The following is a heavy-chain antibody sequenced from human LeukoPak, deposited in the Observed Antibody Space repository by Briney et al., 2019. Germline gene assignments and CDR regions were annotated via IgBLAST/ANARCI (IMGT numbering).Heavy chain of an antibody. CDR2: ISSNGGST. CDR1: GFTFSSYA. D-gene: IGHD3-3*01. J-gene: IGHJ4*02. Sequence: GGSLRLSRAASGFTFSSYAMRWVRQAPGKGLEYVSAISSNGGSTYYANSVKGRFTISRDNSKNTLYLQMGSLRAEDMAVYYCARPSDYDFWSGYPYWGQGTLVTVSS. V-gene: IGHV3-64*01. CDR3: ARPSDYDFWSGYPY.